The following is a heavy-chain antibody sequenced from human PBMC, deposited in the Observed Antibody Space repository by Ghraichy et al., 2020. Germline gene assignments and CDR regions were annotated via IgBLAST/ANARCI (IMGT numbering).Heavy chain of an antibody. D-gene: IGHD3-3*01. V-gene: IGHV3-21*01. Sequence: GGSLRLSCAASGFTFSSYSMNWVRQAPGKGLEWVSSISSSSSYIYYADSVKGRFTISRDNAKNSLYLQMNSLRAEDTAVYYCASGGAYDFWSGLFDYWGQGTLVTVSS. CDR2: ISSSSSYI. J-gene: IGHJ4*02. CDR3: ASGGAYDFWSGLFDY. CDR1: GFTFSSYS.